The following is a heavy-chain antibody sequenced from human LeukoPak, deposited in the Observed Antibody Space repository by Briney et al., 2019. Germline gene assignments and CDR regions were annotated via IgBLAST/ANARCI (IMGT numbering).Heavy chain of an antibody. CDR2: ISGDGRRT. J-gene: IGHJ4*02. CDR1: GFTFSDYG. V-gene: IGHV3-64D*08. Sequence: GGSLRLSCSASGFTFSDYGLYWVRQAPGKGLEYVSRISGDGRRTDYADLVKGRFTISRDNSKNTLYLQMSSLRHEDTAVYFCAKDLSGSYSFDYWGQGTLVTVSS. CDR3: AKDLSGSYSFDY. D-gene: IGHD1-26*01.